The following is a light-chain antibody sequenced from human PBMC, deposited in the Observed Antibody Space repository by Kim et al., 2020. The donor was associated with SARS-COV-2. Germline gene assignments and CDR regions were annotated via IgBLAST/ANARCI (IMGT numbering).Light chain of an antibody. CDR3: AAWDDGVRGAL. J-gene: IGLJ3*02. Sequence: QSVLTQPPSASGTPGQRVTIACSGSSSNIGSNTVSWYKQFPGTAPKLLIYIDDQRPSGVPDRISGSKSGTSASLAISGLQSEDEADYFCAAWDDGVRGALFGGGTQLTVL. CDR2: IDD. CDR1: SSNIGSNT. V-gene: IGLV1-44*01.